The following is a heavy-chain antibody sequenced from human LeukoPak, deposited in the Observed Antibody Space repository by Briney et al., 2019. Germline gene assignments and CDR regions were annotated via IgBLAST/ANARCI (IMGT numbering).Heavy chain of an antibody. V-gene: IGHV3-64D*06. J-gene: IGHJ4*02. CDR3: VKDGSGSYYTYYFDY. D-gene: IGHD3-10*01. CDR1: GFTFSRYA. CDR2: ISSNGGST. Sequence: GGSLRLSCSASGFTFSRYAMHWVRQAPGKGLEYVSAISSNGGSTYYADSVKGRFTISRDNSKNTLYLQMSSLRAEDMAVYYCVKDGSGSYYTYYFDYWGQGTLVTVSS.